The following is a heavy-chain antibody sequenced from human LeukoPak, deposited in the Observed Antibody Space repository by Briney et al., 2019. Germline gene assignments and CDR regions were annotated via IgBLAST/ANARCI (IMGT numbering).Heavy chain of an antibody. J-gene: IGHJ4*02. CDR1: GYSISSGYY. CDR3: AREDYYGSGRDY. CDR2: IYHSGST. D-gene: IGHD3-10*01. V-gene: IGHV4-38-2*02. Sequence: SETLSLTCTVSGYSISSGYYWGWIWQPPGKGLEWIESIYHSGSTYYNPSLKSRVTISVDTSKNQFSLKLSSVTAADTAVYYCAREDYYGSGRDYWGQGTLVTVSS.